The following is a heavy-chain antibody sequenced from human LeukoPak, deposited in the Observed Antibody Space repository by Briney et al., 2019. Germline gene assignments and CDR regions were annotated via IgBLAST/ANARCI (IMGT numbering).Heavy chain of an antibody. Sequence: GRSLRLSCAASGFTFDDYAMHWVRQAPGKGLEWVSGISWNSGSIGYADSVKGRFTISRGNAKNSLYLQMNSLRAEDTALYYCAKVGYCSGGSCYSDFDYWGQGTLVTVSS. CDR1: GFTFDDYA. D-gene: IGHD2-15*01. J-gene: IGHJ4*02. V-gene: IGHV3-9*01. CDR3: AKVGYCSGGSCYSDFDY. CDR2: ISWNSGSI.